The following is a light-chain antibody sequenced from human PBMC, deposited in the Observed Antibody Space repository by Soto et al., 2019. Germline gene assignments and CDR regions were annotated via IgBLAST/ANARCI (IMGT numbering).Light chain of an antibody. CDR2: AAS. Sequence: DIQMTQSPSSVSASVGDRVTITCRASQGTSSWLAWYQQKPGKAPNLLIYAASTLQSGVPSRFSGSGSGPDFTLTISSLQPEDFATYYCQQANSFPWTFGQGTKVDSK. CDR1: QGTSSW. J-gene: IGKJ1*01. V-gene: IGKV1-12*01. CDR3: QQANSFPWT.